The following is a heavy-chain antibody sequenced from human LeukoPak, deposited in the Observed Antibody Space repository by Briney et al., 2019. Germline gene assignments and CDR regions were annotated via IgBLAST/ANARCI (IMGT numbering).Heavy chain of an antibody. Sequence: GGSLRLSCAASGFTVSSYYMTWVRQAPGKGLEWVSVMYSGGSTYYADSVKGRVAISRDNSQNTVFLQMNSVRVEDTAVYYYARDRGGEFDYWGQETLVTVSS. D-gene: IGHD3-16*01. J-gene: IGHJ4*02. V-gene: IGHV3-66*01. CDR3: ARDRGGEFDY. CDR1: GFTVSSYY. CDR2: MYSGGST.